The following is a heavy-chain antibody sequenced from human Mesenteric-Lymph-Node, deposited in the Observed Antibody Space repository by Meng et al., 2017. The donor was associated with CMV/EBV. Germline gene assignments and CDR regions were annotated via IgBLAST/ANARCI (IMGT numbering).Heavy chain of an antibody. CDR3: ASLYYSDSGGSPDAFDI. D-gene: IGHD3-22*01. Sequence: YTFTGYYMHWVRQAPGQGLEWMGWINPKSGGTKYAQKFQGRVTMTRDTSISTSYMELSRLRSDDTAVYYCASLYYSDSGGSPDAFDIWGQGTMVTVSS. CDR1: YTFTGYY. CDR2: INPKSGGT. J-gene: IGHJ3*02. V-gene: IGHV1-2*02.